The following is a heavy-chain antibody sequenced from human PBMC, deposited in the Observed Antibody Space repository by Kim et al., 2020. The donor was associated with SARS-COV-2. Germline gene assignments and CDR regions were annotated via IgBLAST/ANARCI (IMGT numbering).Heavy chain of an antibody. V-gene: IGHV4-39*01. J-gene: IGHJ5*02. D-gene: IGHD6-13*01. Sequence: SETLSLTCTVSGGSISSSSYYWGWIRQPPGKGLEWIGSIYYSGSTYYNPSLKSRVTISVDTSKNQFSLKLSSVTAADTAVYYCARFLAAAGLNWFDPWGQGTLVTVSS. CDR2: IYYSGST. CDR1: GGSISSSSYY. CDR3: ARFLAAAGLNWFDP.